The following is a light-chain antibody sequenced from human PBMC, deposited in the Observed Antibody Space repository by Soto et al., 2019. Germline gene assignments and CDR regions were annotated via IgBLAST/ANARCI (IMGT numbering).Light chain of an antibody. CDR1: QSLLASNGYNY. V-gene: IGKV2-28*01. J-gene: IGKJ2*01. Sequence: DIVMTQSPLSLPVTPGEPASISCRSSQSLLASNGYNYLDWYLQKPGQSPQLLIYLGSNRASGVPDRFSGSGAGPDLTLKISRVEAEDVGVDYCMQALQSPRTFGQGTKLEIK. CDR3: MQALQSPRT. CDR2: LGS.